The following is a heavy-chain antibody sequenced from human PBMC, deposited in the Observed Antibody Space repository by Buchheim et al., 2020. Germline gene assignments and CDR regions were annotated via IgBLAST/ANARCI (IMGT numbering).Heavy chain of an antibody. CDR2: ITSGGTQYT. Sequence: QVQLVESGGGLVKPGGSLRLSCAASGFTFSDYYMNWIRQAPGKGLEWLSYITSGGTQYTSYADSVKGRFTISRDNAKNSLYLQMNSLTAEDTAVYYCVRGWEPLDFWGQGAL. CDR1: GFTFSDYY. CDR3: VRGWEPLDF. J-gene: IGHJ4*02. V-gene: IGHV3-11*06. D-gene: IGHD1-26*01.